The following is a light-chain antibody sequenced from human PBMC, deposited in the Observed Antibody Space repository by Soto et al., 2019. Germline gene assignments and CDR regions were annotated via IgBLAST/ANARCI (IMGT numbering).Light chain of an antibody. J-gene: IGKJ4*01. Sequence: EIVLTQSPGTLSLSPGERATLSCRASQSVSSYLAWYQQKPGQAPRLLIYGVSSRATGIPDRVSGSGSGTDFTLTISRLEPEDFAVYYWQQYVTSPLTFGGGTKVDIK. V-gene: IGKV3-20*01. CDR3: QQYVTSPLT. CDR2: GVS. CDR1: QSVSSY.